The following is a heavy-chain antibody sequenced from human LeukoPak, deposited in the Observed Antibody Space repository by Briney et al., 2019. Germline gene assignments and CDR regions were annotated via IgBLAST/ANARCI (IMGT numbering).Heavy chain of an antibody. J-gene: IGHJ4*02. V-gene: IGHV3-48*01. CDR1: GFTFSSYS. D-gene: IGHD3-22*01. CDR2: ISSSSSTI. Sequence: GGSLRLSCAASGFTFSSYSMNWVRQAPGKGLEWVSYISSSSSTIYYADSVKGRFTISRDNAKNSLYLQMNSLRAEDTAVYYCARSKTYYYDSSGYLDYWGQGTLVTVSS. CDR3: ARSKTYYYDSSGYLDY.